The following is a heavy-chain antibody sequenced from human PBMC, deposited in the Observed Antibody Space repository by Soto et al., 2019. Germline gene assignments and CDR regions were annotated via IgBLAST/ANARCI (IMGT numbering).Heavy chain of an antibody. Sequence: EVQLLESGGDLVQPGGSLRLSCEASGFTFNSYAMNWVRQTPGKRLEWVSGISGSGSATFYADSVKGRFTISRDNSKNTLYLQMNNLRTEDTALYYCTKDTYGAVAGTHRFGPRAQGTLLTVSS. CDR3: TKDTYGAVAGTHRFGP. J-gene: IGHJ5*02. CDR1: GFTFNSYA. CDR2: ISGSGSAT. D-gene: IGHD6-19*01. V-gene: IGHV3-23*01.